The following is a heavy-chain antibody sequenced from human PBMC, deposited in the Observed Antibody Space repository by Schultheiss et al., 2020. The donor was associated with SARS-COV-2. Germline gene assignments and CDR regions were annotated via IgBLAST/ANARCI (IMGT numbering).Heavy chain of an antibody. V-gene: IGHV2-5*01. CDR3: ARTGYDYVCGSYRSSGYFDY. CDR2: IYWNDDK. Sequence: SGPTLVKPTQTLTLTCTFSGFSLSTSGVGVGWIRQPPGKALEWLALIYWNDDKRYSPSLKSRLTITKDTSKNQVVLTMTNMDPVDTATYYCARTGYDYVCGSYRSSGYFDYWGQGTLVTVSS. D-gene: IGHD3-16*02. J-gene: IGHJ4*02. CDR1: GFSLSTSGVG.